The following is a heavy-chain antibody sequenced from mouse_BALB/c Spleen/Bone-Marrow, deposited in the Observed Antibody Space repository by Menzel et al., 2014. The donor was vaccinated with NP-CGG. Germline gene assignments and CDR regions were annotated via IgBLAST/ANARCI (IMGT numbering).Heavy chain of an antibody. CDR2: IAPGSGNI. J-gene: IGHJ4*01. D-gene: IGHD1-1*01. Sequence: DLVKPGASVKLSCKASGYTFTSYWINWVKQRPGQGLEWIGRIAPGSGNIYYNEMFKVKATLTVDASSSTAYIQLSSLSSEDSAVYFCARSYYVSSPYVMDYWGQGTSVTVSS. V-gene: IGHV1S41*01. CDR3: ARSYYVSSPYVMDY. CDR1: GYTFTSYW.